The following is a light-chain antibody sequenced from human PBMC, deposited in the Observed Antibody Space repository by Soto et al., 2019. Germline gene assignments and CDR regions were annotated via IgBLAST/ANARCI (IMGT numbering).Light chain of an antibody. V-gene: IGLV2-11*01. J-gene: IGLJ1*01. Sequence: QSVLTQPRSVSGSPGQSVTISCTGTSSDVGAYNYVSWYQHHPGKAPRLMIYDVNKRPSGVPDRFSGSKSGNTASLTISGLQAEDEADYYCCSYARTVRVFGTGTKLTVL. CDR1: SSDVGAYNY. CDR3: CSYARTVRV. CDR2: DVN.